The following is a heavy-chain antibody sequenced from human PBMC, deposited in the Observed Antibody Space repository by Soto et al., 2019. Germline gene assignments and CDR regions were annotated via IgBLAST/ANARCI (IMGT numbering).Heavy chain of an antibody. CDR3: ARGPSGDKVDY. CDR1: GDSISSGDSC. Sequence: QVQLQESGPGLVRPSQTLSLTCTVSGDSISSGDSCWSWIRQPPDKGLEWIGHIYHGGSTYNNPSLKSLLTISVATSKTQFSLKLSSVSAADTAVYYCARGPSGDKVDYWGQGTLVTVSS. J-gene: IGHJ4*02. D-gene: IGHD7-27*01. V-gene: IGHV4-30-4*01. CDR2: IYHGGST.